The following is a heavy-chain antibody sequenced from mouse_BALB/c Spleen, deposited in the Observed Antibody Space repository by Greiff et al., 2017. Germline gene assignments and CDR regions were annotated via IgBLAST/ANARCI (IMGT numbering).Heavy chain of an antibody. D-gene: IGHD3-3*01. CDR2: ISSGSSTI. J-gene: IGHJ3*01. V-gene: IGHV5-17*02. CDR3: ARRDRTWFAY. Sequence: EVQRVESGGGLVQPGGSRKLSCAASGFTFSSFGMHWVRQAPEKGLEWVAYISSGSSTIYYADTVKGRFTISRDNPKNTLFLQMTSLRSEDTAMYYCARRDRTWFAYWGQGTLVTVSA. CDR1: GFTFSSFG.